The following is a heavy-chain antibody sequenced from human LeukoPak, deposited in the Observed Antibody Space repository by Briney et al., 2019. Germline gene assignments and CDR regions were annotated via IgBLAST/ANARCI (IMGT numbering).Heavy chain of an antibody. CDR1: RASISDNY. Sequence: PSETLSLTCTVSRASISDNYWSWSRQPAGKALEWIGRTYTSGDTNYNPSLKSRASVSVDTSKNQFYLSLRYVTAADTAVYYCTIGGASGSLAHWGPGTLVPVSS. CDR3: TIGGASGSLAH. CDR2: TYTSGDT. J-gene: IGHJ4*02. V-gene: IGHV4-4*07. D-gene: IGHD6-13*01.